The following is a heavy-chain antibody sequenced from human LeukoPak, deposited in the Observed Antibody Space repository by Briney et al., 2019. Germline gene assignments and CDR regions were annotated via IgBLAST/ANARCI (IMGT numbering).Heavy chain of an antibody. J-gene: IGHJ5*02. D-gene: IGHD6-13*01. V-gene: IGHV4-4*07. CDR3: ARAYSSSWYDSGLFDP. Sequence: SETLSLTCTVSGGSISSYYWSWIRQPAGKGLEWIGRIYTSGSTNYNLSLKSRVTMSVDTSKNQLSLKLSSVTAADTAVYYCARAYSSSWYDSGLFDPWGQGTLVTVSS. CDR2: IYTSGST. CDR1: GGSISSYY.